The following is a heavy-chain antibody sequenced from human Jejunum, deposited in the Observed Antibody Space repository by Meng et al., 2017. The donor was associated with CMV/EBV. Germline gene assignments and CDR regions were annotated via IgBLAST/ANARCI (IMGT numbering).Heavy chain of an antibody. D-gene: IGHD2-8*02. CDR1: FNFGSYA. Sequence: FNFGSYAMTWFRQAPGKGLEWVSVIYNGGTTTYYADSVKGRFTVSRDNSKNTLYLQMNSLRVEDTAVYYCAKLVAGYCAGGYCYFDSWGQGTLVTVSS. CDR3: AKLVAGYCAGGYCYFDS. V-gene: IGHV3-23*03. J-gene: IGHJ4*02. CDR2: IYNGGTTT.